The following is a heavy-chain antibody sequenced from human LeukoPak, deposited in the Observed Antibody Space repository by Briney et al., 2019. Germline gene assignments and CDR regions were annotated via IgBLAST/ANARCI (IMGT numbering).Heavy chain of an antibody. D-gene: IGHD3-10*01. J-gene: IGHJ4*02. Sequence: GGSLRLSCAAPGFTLSSYSMNWVRQAPGKGLEWVSSISSSSSYIYYADSVKGRFTISRDNAKNSLYLQMNSLRAEDTAVYYCAREIHFTMVRGVIPFFDYWGQGTLVTVSS. CDR3: AREIHFTMVRGVIPFFDY. CDR2: ISSSSSYI. V-gene: IGHV3-21*01. CDR1: GFTLSSYS.